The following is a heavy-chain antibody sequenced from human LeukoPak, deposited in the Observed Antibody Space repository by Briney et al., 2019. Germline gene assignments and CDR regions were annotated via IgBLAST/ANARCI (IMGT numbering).Heavy chain of an antibody. CDR1: GFTFSSYW. J-gene: IGHJ6*03. CDR2: INSDGSST. V-gene: IGHV3-74*01. CDR3: AKGTIFGVAPPCMDV. D-gene: IGHD3-3*01. Sequence: GGSLRLSCAASGFTFSSYWMHWVRQAPGKGLVWVSRINSDGSSTSYADSVKGRFTISRDNAKNTLYLQMNSLRAEDTAVYYCAKGTIFGVAPPCMDVWGKGTTVTVSS.